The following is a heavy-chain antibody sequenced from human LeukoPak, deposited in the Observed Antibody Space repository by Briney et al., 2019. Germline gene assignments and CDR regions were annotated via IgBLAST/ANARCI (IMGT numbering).Heavy chain of an antibody. D-gene: IGHD3-3*01. CDR2: ISSSSSTM. J-gene: IGHJ4*02. Sequence: GRSLRLSCAASGFTFSSYSMNWVRQAPGKGLEWVSYISSSSSTMYYADSVKGRFTISRDNAKNSLYLQMNSLRAEDTAVYYCARAFFGVVIMGFDYWGQGTLVTVSS. CDR1: GFTFSSYS. CDR3: ARAFFGVVIMGFDY. V-gene: IGHV3-48*01.